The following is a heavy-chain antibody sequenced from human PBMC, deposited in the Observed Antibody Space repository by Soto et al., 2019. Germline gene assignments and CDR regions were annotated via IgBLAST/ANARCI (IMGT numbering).Heavy chain of an antibody. J-gene: IGHJ4*02. Sequence: EVQLVESGGGLVKPGGSLRLSCAASGFTFTRYSMNWVRQAPVKGLEWVSSISSTTNYIYYGDSMKGRFTISRDNAKNSLYLEKNSLRAEDTAVYYCARESEDLTSNFDYWGQGTLVTVSS. CDR2: ISSTTNYI. V-gene: IGHV3-21*06. CDR1: GFTFTRYS. CDR3: ARESEDLTSNFDY.